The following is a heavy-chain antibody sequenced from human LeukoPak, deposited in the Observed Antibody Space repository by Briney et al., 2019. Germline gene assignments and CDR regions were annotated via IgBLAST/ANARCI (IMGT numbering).Heavy chain of an antibody. CDR2: IYYSGST. Sequence: SETLSLTCTVSGGSISSYYWSSIRQPPGKGLEWIGYIYYSGSTNYNPSLKSRVTISVDTSKNQFSLKLSSVTAADTAVYYCARDDRPYYDFWSGYSGDYYMDVWGKGTTVTVSS. CDR3: ARDDRPYYDFWSGYSGDYYMDV. CDR1: GGSISSYY. J-gene: IGHJ6*03. D-gene: IGHD3-3*01. V-gene: IGHV4-59*01.